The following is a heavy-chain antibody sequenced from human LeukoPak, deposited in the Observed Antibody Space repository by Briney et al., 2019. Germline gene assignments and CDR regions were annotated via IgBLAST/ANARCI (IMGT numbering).Heavy chain of an antibody. Sequence: ASVKVSCKASGYTFTSYDINWVRQATGQGLEWMGWMNPNSGNTGCAQKFQGRVTMTRDTSISTAYLELISLRSEDTAVYYCAKNIALTGEFDSWGQGTLVTVSS. V-gene: IGHV1-8*01. CDR3: AKNIALTGEFDS. CDR1: GYTFTSYD. J-gene: IGHJ4*02. CDR2: MNPNSGNT. D-gene: IGHD7-27*01.